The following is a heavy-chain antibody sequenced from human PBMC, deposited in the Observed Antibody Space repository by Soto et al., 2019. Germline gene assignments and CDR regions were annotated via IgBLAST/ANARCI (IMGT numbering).Heavy chain of an antibody. CDR1: GGTFSSYA. CDR3: ANVNDSYSDY. V-gene: IGHV1-69*13. Sequence: SVKVSCKASGGTFSSYAISWVRQAPGQGLEWMGGIIPIFGTANYAQKFQGRVTITADESASTAYMELSSLRSEDTAVYYCANVNDSYSDYWGQGXLVTVYS. D-gene: IGHD1-1*01. CDR2: IIPIFGTA. J-gene: IGHJ4*02.